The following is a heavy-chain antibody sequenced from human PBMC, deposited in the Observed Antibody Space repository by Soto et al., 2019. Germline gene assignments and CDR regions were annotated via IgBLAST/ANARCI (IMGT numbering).Heavy chain of an antibody. CDR3: AINYYDSSGYLY. Sequence: QVQLVQSGAEVKKPGASVKVSCKTSGHTLINYYMHWVRQAPGQGLDWLGKIDPSGNGTSYAERFQGRITLTSDTSTKTVYVELGSLRSEDTAIYYCAINYYDSSGYLYWGQGTLVTVSS. CDR2: IDPSGNGT. J-gene: IGHJ4*02. V-gene: IGHV1-46*01. D-gene: IGHD3-22*01. CDR1: GHTLINYY.